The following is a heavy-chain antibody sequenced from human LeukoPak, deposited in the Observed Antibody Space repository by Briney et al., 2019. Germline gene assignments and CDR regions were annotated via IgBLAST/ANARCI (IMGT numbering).Heavy chain of an antibody. J-gene: IGHJ4*02. Sequence: PGGSLRLSCAASGFTFNNYWMAWVRQAPGKGLEWVANIKQDGREKHHADSVKGRFTISRDNPKDSLYLQMNSLRAEDTAVYYCARDVDGNLDYWGQGTLVTVSS. D-gene: IGHD1-26*01. V-gene: IGHV3-7*01. CDR2: IKQDGREK. CDR3: ARDVDGNLDY. CDR1: GFTFNNYW.